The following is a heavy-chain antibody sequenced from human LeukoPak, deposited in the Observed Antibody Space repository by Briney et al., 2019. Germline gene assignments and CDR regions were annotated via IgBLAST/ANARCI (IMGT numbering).Heavy chain of an antibody. Sequence: GASVKVSCKASGYTFTSYYMHWVRQAPEQGLEWMGIINPSGGSTSYAQKFQGRVTMTRDTSTSTVYMELSSLRSEDTAVYYCARGVTMVRGAPSYYFDYWGQGTLVTVSS. J-gene: IGHJ4*02. CDR2: INPSGGST. CDR1: GYTFTSYY. D-gene: IGHD3-10*01. CDR3: ARGVTMVRGAPSYYFDY. V-gene: IGHV1-46*01.